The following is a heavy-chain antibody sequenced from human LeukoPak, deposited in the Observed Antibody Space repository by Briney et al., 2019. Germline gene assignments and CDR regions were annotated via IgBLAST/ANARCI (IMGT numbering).Heavy chain of an antibody. CDR2: ISSSSSYI. Sequence: PGGSLRLSCAASGFTFSSYSMNWVRQAPGKGLEWVSSISSSSSYIYYADSVKGRFTISRDNAKNSLYLQMNSLRAEDTAVYYCAREWPVVITTGGAFDIWGQGTMVTVSS. D-gene: IGHD3-22*01. CDR1: GFTFSSYS. CDR3: AREWPVVITTGGAFDI. V-gene: IGHV3-21*01. J-gene: IGHJ3*02.